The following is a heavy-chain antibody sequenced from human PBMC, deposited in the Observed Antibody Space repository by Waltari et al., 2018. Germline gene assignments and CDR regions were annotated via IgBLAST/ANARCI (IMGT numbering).Heavy chain of an antibody. CDR2: ISSSGASK. D-gene: IGHD6-19*01. V-gene: IGHV3-48*04. Sequence: EVQLVESGGGLVQPGGSLRLSCGASGFTFSTYSMNWVRQAPGKGLEWVSYISSSGASKYYADSVKGRLTISRDNAKNSLNLEMNSLRAEDTAVYYCARGIAVAGPGWGRASDIWGQGTVVTVSS. CDR1: GFTFSTYS. J-gene: IGHJ3*02. CDR3: ARGIAVAGPGWGRASDI.